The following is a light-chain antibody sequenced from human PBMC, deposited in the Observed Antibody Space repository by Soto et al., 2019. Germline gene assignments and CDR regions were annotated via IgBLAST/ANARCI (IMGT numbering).Light chain of an antibody. CDR1: QGMSNY. CDR2: AAS. V-gene: IGKV1-9*01. Sequence: DIQLTQSPSFLSASVGDRVTITCRASQGMSNYLAWYQQKPGKAPKLLIYAASTLHSGDPSRFSGSGSGTEFTLTISSLQPRDFATYYCQQLDTYPLTFGGGTKVEIK. J-gene: IGKJ4*01. CDR3: QQLDTYPLT.